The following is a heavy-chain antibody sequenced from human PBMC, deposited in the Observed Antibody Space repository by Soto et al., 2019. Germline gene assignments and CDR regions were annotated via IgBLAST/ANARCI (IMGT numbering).Heavy chain of an antibody. V-gene: IGHV5-10-1*01. CDR2: IDPSNSFT. J-gene: IGHJ4*02. CDR1: VDTFTSYC. Sequence: GESLKISCQVFVDTFTSYCITWLRQMPVKGLEWLGRIDPSNSFTDYNPSFEGHVILSVDLPVSTGYLHWSGLNASDTAVYYGATHTRLGPIPFAYWGQGTPVTLSS. CDR3: ATHTRLGPIPFAY. D-gene: IGHD3-16*01.